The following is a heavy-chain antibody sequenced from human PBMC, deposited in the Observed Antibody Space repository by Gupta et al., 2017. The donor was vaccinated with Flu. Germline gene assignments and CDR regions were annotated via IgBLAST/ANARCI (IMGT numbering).Heavy chain of an antibody. Sequence: LSCAASGFTFSSYSMNWVRQAPGKGLEWVSSISSSSSYIYYADSVKGRFTISRDNAKNSLYLQMNSLRAEDTAVYYCARDNTVGAFDYWGQGTLVTVSS. J-gene: IGHJ4*02. CDR3: ARDNTVGAFDY. CDR1: GFTFSSYS. V-gene: IGHV3-21*01. CDR2: ISSSSSYI. D-gene: IGHD4-23*01.